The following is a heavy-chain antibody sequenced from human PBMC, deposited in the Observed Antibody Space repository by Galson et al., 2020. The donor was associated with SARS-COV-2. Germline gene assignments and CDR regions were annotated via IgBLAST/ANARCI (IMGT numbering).Heavy chain of an antibody. V-gene: IGHV3-21*01. D-gene: IGHD3-22*01. J-gene: IGHJ4*02. CDR3: ARVSLTIVVVNYFDY. CDR1: GFTFSSYS. CDR2: ISSSSSYI. Sequence: NSGGSLRLSCAASGFTFSSYSMNWVRQAPGKGLEWVSSISSSSSYIYYADSVKGRFTISRDNAKNSLYLQMNSLRAEDTAVYYCARVSLTIVVVNYFDYWGQGTLVTVSS.